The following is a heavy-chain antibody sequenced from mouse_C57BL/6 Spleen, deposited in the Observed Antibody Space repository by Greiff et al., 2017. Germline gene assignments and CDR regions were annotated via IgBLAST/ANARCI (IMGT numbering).Heavy chain of an antibody. D-gene: IGHD4-1*01. CDR2: ISYSGST. CDR1: GYSITSGYD. CDR3: ARDTNWNWYFGV. V-gene: IGHV3-1*01. Sequence: EVQLQESGPGMVKPSQSLSLTCTVTGYSITSGYDWHWIRHFPGNKLEWMGYISYSGSTNYNPSLKSRISITHDTSKNHFFLKLNSVTTEDTATYYCARDTNWNWYFGVWGTGTTVTVSS. J-gene: IGHJ1*03.